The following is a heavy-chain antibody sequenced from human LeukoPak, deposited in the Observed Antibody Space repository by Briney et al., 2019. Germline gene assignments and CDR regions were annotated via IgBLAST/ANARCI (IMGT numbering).Heavy chain of an antibody. J-gene: IGHJ4*02. Sequence: GGSLRLSCAVSGFTFSSYAMSWVRQAPGKGLEWVSATSGSGGSTYYADSVKGRFTISRDNSKNTLYLQMNSLRAEDTAVYYCAKAPRLITTAYFDYWGQGTLVTVSS. CDR3: AKAPRLITTAYFDY. CDR2: TSGSGGST. D-gene: IGHD1-1*01. CDR1: GFTFSSYA. V-gene: IGHV3-23*01.